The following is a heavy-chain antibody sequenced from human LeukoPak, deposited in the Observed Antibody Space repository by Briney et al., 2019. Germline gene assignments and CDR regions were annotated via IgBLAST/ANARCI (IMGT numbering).Heavy chain of an antibody. D-gene: IGHD6-19*01. CDR2: IYPSDSDT. CDR1: GYSFPTYW. J-gene: IGHJ4*02. Sequence: GESLKISCKGSGYSFPTYWIGWVRQMPGKGLEWMGIIYPSDSDTRYSPSFQGQVTISADKSISTAYLQWSSLKASDTAMYYCARPNSSGWYAVDYWGQGTLVTVSS. V-gene: IGHV5-51*01. CDR3: ARPNSSGWYAVDY.